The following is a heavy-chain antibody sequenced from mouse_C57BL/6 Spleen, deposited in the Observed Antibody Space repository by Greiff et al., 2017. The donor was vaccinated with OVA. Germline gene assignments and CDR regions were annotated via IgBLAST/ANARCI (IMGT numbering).Heavy chain of an antibody. V-gene: IGHV1-82*01. J-gene: IGHJ4*01. D-gene: IGHD1-1*01. CDR1: GYAFSSSW. CDR2: IYPGDGDT. Sequence: QVQLKESGPELVKPGASVKISCKASGYAFSSSWMNWVKQRPGKGLEWIGRIYPGDGDTNYNGKFKGKATLTADKSSSTAYMQLSSLTSEDSAVYFCARFGSSYGAMDYWGQGTSVTVSS. CDR3: ARFGSSYGAMDY.